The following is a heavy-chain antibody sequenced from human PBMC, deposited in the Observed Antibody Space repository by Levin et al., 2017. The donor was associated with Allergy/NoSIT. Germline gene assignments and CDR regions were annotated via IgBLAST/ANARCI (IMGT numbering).Heavy chain of an antibody. CDR3: ARAPSGKRYFFDY. CDR1: EFIGFG. D-gene: IGHD1-26*01. Sequence: GGSLRLSCAASEFIGFGVSWVRQAPGKGLEWISFISSSSGTIYYADSVKGRFTISRDNAKNSLYLQMNSLRGDDTAVYYCARAPSGKRYFFDYWGQGTRVTVSP. V-gene: IGHV3-48*04. J-gene: IGHJ4*02. CDR2: ISSSSGTI.